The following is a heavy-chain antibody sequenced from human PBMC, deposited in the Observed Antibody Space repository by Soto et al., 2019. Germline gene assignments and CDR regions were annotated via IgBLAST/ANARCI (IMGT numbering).Heavy chain of an antibody. CDR2: INHSGST. CDR3: ARVPDSSSSSAHFDY. V-gene: IGHV4-34*01. J-gene: IGHJ4*02. Sequence: ASETLSLTCAVYGGSFSGYYWSWIRQPPGKGLEWIGEINHSGSTNYNPSLKSRVTISVDTSKNQFSLKLSSVTAADTAVYYCARVPDSSSSSAHFDYWGQGTLVTVSS. CDR1: GGSFSGYY. D-gene: IGHD6-6*01.